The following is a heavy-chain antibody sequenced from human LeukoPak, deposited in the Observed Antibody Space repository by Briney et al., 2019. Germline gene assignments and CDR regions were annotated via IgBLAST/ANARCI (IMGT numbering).Heavy chain of an antibody. CDR3: ARGNTGYRSAWWRDFDH. CDR1: GFTVRSYY. D-gene: IGHD6-19*01. CDR2: IYSGGDT. Sequence: GGSLRLSCAASGFTVRSYYMSWVRQAPGKGLEWVSVIYSGGDTYYADSVKGRFVISRDNSKNTLYLQMNSLRDEDTAVYYCARGNTGYRSAWWRDFDHWGQGSLVTVSS. J-gene: IGHJ4*02. V-gene: IGHV3-66*01.